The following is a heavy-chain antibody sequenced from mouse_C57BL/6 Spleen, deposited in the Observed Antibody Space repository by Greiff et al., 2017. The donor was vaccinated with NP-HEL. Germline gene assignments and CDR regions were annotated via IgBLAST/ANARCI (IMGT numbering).Heavy chain of an antibody. CDR3: ARRGNYFDC. J-gene: IGHJ2*01. Sequence: VQLQQSGPELVKPGASVKISCKASGYTFTDYYMNWVKQSHGKSLEWIGDINPNNGGTSYNQKFKGKATLTVDKSSSTAYMELRSLTSEDSAVYYCARRGNYFDCWGQGTTLTVSS. CDR1: GYTFTDYY. CDR2: INPNNGGT. V-gene: IGHV1-26*01. D-gene: IGHD1-1*01.